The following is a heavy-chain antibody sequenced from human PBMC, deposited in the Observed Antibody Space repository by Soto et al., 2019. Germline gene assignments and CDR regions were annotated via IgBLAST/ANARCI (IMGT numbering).Heavy chain of an antibody. CDR1: GGSISSGGYY. V-gene: IGHV4-31*03. J-gene: IGHJ6*03. CDR2: IYYSGST. Sequence: SETLSLTCTVSGGSISSGGYYWSWIRQHPGKGLEWIGYIYYSGSTYYNPSLKSRVTISVDTSKNQFSLKLSSVTAADTAVYYCARTLGDPDYYYYYMDVWGKGATVTVSS. D-gene: IGHD2-21*02. CDR3: ARTLGDPDYYYYYMDV.